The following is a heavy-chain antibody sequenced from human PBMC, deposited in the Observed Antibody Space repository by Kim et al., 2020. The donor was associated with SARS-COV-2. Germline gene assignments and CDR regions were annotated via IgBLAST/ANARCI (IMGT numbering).Heavy chain of an antibody. D-gene: IGHD5-12*01. Sequence: GRFTISRDNDKDALYLQMNSLRDEDTAVYYCARGESRWLQLSIRRAIDIWGQGTMVTVSS. J-gene: IGHJ3*02. CDR3: ARGESRWLQLSIRRAIDI. V-gene: IGHV3-48*02.